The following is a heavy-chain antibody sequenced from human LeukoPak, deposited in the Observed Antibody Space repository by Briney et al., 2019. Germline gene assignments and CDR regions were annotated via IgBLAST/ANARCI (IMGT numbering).Heavy chain of an antibody. Sequence: ASVKVSCKASGYTFTGYYMHWVRQAPGRGLEWMGRINPNSGGTNYAQKFQGRVTMTRDTSISTAYMELSRLRSDDTAVYYCARDRLSGGSRRSPHWFDPWGQGTLVTVSP. CDR2: INPNSGGT. D-gene: IGHD2-15*01. J-gene: IGHJ5*02. CDR3: ARDRLSGGSRRSPHWFDP. CDR1: GYTFTGYY. V-gene: IGHV1-2*06.